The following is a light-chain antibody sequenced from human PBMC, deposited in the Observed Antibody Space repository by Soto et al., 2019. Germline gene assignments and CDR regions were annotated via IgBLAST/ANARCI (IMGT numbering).Light chain of an antibody. Sequence: DIQKTQSPSSLSTSVGERITTACRASQGFGGHLAWYQKRPGKVPKVLVYVYVVSTLSSGVPSRFSDSGSGTDFTLTISSLQPEDVAAYYCQQNNTAGTFGPGAKVDIK. CDR1: QGFGGH. J-gene: IGKJ3*01. CDR3: QQNNTAGT. V-gene: IGKV1-27*01. CDR2: VVS.